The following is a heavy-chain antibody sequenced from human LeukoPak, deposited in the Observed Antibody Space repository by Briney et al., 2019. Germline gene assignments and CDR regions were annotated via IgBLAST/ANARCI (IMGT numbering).Heavy chain of an antibody. J-gene: IGHJ4*02. CDR2: ISTSSSYI. CDR1: GFIFSSYS. CDR3: ARDQVGWYIVVPLGFDY. Sequence: GGSLRLSCAASGFIFSSYSMNWVRQAPGKGLEWVSFISTSSSYIYYADSVKGRFTISRDNSKNTLYLQMNSLRAEDTAVYYCARDQVGWYIVVPLGFDYWGQGTLVTVSS. D-gene: IGHD2-2*01. V-gene: IGHV3-21*01.